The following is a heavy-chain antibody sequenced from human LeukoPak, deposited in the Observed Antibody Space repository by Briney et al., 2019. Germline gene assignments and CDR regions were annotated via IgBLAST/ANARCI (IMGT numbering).Heavy chain of an antibody. CDR3: ARDPGTSLWAFDI. J-gene: IGHJ3*02. V-gene: IGHV3-33*01. Sequence: GGSLRLSCAASGFTFSSYGMLWVRQAPGKGLEWVAVIWYDGSNKYYADSVKGRFTISRDNSKNTLYLQMNSLRAEDTAVYYCARDPGTSLWAFDIWGQGTMVTVSS. CDR2: IWYDGSNK. CDR1: GFTFSSYG. D-gene: IGHD2-8*01.